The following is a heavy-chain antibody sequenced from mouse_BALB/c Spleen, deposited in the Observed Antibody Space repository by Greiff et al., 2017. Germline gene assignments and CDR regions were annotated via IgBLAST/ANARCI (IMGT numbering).Heavy chain of an antibody. CDR2: IWTGGGT. D-gene: IGHD1-1*01. V-gene: IGHV2-9-2*01. CDR3: LREGDGSSGNFDY. Sequence: VQLVESGPGLVAPSQSLSITCTVSGFSLTSYDISWIRQPPGKGLEWLGVIWTGGGTNYNSAFMSSLSISKDNSKSQVFLKMNSLQTDDTAIYYCLREGDGSSGNFDYWGQGTTLTVSS. CDR1: GFSLTSYD. J-gene: IGHJ2*01.